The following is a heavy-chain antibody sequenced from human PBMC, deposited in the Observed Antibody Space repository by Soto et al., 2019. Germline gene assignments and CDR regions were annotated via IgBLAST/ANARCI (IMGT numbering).Heavy chain of an antibody. V-gene: IGHV3-15*01. Sequence: PGGSLRLSCTASGFTFKNAWMSWVRQAPGKGLEWVGRIKSEADGGTTHFATPVNGRFTISRDDSKNTVFLQMNNLKSEDMAVYFCAIDLGSSWSFSGYWGQGTLVTVSS. J-gene: IGHJ4*02. CDR3: AIDLGSSWSFSGY. CDR2: IKSEADGGTT. D-gene: IGHD6-13*01. CDR1: GFTFKNAW.